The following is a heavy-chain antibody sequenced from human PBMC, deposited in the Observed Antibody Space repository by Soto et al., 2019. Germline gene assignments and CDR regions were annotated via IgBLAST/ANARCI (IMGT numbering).Heavy chain of an antibody. Sequence: PGRSLRLSCAASGFTFSSDAMHWLSQAQDKRLEWAAVISYDGSNKYYADSVKGRFTISRDNSKNTLYLQMNSLRAEDTAVYYCANGCSSTSCYHPRYYYYYGMDVWGQGTTVTVSS. V-gene: IGHV3-30*18. CDR1: GFTFSSDA. CDR3: ANGCSSTSCYHPRYYYYYGMDV. CDR2: ISYDGSNK. J-gene: IGHJ6*02. D-gene: IGHD2-2*01.